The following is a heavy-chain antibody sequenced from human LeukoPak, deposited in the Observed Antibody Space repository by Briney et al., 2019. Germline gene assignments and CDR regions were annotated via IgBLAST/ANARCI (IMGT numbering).Heavy chain of an antibody. D-gene: IGHD5-24*01. CDR2: FDPEDGET. V-gene: IGHV1-24*01. CDR3: ATTDGWAQGGAFDI. CDR1: GYTLTELS. Sequence: ASVKVSCKVSGYTLTELSMHWVRQAPGKGLEWMGGFDPEDGETIYAQKFQGRVTMTEDTSTDTAYMELSSLRSEDTAVHYCATTDGWAQGGAFDIWGQGTMVTVSS. J-gene: IGHJ3*02.